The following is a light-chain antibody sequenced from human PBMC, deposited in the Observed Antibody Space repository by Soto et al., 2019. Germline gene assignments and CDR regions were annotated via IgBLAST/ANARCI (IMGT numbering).Light chain of an antibody. Sequence: DIQMTQSPSTLSASAGDRVTITCRASQSISSWLAWYQQKPGKAPKLLIYDASSLESGVPSRFSGSGSGTEFTLTISSLQPDDFATYYCQQYNSYSTFCQGTKVDIK. CDR2: DAS. CDR1: QSISSW. CDR3: QQYNSYST. V-gene: IGKV1-5*01. J-gene: IGKJ1*01.